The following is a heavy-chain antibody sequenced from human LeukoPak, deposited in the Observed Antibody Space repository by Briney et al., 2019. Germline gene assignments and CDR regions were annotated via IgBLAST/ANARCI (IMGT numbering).Heavy chain of an antibody. CDR3: ASWTLETPHCGGDCYDY. CDR1: GGSISSGGYY. V-gene: IGHV4-31*03. Sequence: SETLSLTCTVSGGSISSGGYYWRWIRQHPGKGLEWIGYIYYSGSTYYNPSLKSRVTISVDTSKNQFSLKLSSVTAADTAVYYCASWTLETPHCGGDCYDYWGQGTLVTVSS. D-gene: IGHD2-21*02. J-gene: IGHJ4*02. CDR2: IYYSGST.